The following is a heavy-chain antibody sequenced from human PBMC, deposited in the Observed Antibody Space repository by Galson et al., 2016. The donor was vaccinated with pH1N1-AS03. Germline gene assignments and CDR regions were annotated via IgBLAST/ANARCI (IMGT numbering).Heavy chain of an antibody. CDR3: ARHPNMLAGAGFDAFDL. J-gene: IGHJ3*01. V-gene: IGHV4-31*03. D-gene: IGHD6-13*01. Sequence: TLSLTCTVSGASINSADHYWSWIRHHPGKGLEWIGYMYYTGNTHYNPSLSGRLAISMDTSKNHFSLRLNSVTAADTAVYYCARHPNMLAGAGFDAFDLWGQGTVVTVSS. CDR1: GASINSADHY. CDR2: MYYTGNT.